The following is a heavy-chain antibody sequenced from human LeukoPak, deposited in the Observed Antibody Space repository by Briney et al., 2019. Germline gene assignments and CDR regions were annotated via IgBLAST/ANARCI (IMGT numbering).Heavy chain of an antibody. CDR1: GGSISSYY. Sequence: PSETLSLTCTVSGGSISSYYWSWIRQPPGKGLEWIGYIYYSGSTNYNPSLKSRVTISVDTSKNQFSLKLSSVTAADTAVYYCARDQICSSTSCYRGASYYYYMDVWGKGTTVTVSS. CDR3: ARDQICSSTSCYRGASYYYYMDV. V-gene: IGHV4-59*01. CDR2: IYYSGST. J-gene: IGHJ6*03. D-gene: IGHD2-2*01.